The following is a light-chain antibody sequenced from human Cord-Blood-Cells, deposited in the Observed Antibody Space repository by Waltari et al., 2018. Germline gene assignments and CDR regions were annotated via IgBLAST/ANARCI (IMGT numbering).Light chain of an antibody. V-gene: IGLV2-14*01. CDR1: SSDVGGCNY. CDR3: SSYTSSSTWV. CDR2: DVS. J-gene: IGLJ3*02. Sequence: QSALTQPASVSGSPGQSITISCTGTSSDVGGCNYVSWYQKHPGKAPKLMIYDVSNRPSGVSNRFSGSKSGNTASLTISGLQAEDEADYYCSSYTSSSTWVFGGGTKLTVL.